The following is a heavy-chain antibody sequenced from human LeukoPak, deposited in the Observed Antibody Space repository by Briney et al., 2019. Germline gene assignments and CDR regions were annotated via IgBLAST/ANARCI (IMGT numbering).Heavy chain of an antibody. CDR3: ARGAAVVTMISPPGGNWFDP. CDR2: IIPIFGTA. Sequence: SVKVSCKASGGTFSSYAISWVRQAPGQGLEWMGGIIPIFGTANYAQKFQGRVTITADESTSTAYMELSSLRSEDTAVYYCARGAAVVTMISPPGGNWFDPWGQGTLVTVSS. V-gene: IGHV1-69*13. CDR1: GGTFSSYA. D-gene: IGHD3-22*01. J-gene: IGHJ5*02.